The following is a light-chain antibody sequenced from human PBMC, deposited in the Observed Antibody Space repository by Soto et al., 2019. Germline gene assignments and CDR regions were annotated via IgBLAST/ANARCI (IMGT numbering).Light chain of an antibody. J-gene: IGKJ1*01. CDR2: DAS. V-gene: IGKV1-5*01. Sequence: DIQMTQSPSTLSASVGDRVTITCRASQSISSWLAWYQQKPGKAPKLLIYDASSLESGVPSRFSGSGSGTEFTLTISSLQTDDFASYYCQQYDSYSWTVGPGTKVDI. CDR3: QQYDSYSWT. CDR1: QSISSW.